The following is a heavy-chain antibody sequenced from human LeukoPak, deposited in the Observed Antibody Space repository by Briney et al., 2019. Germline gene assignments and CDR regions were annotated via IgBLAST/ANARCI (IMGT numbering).Heavy chain of an antibody. CDR3: AKDLGGSTDY. Sequence: PGRSLRLSCAASGFSFSNYAMHWVRQAPGKGLEWVAVISFDGTNKYYTDSVKGRFTISRDNSQNTLYLQMNSLRAEDTALYYCAKDLGGSTDYWGQGTLVTVSS. V-gene: IGHV3-30-3*01. J-gene: IGHJ4*02. CDR1: GFSFSNYA. D-gene: IGHD5-12*01. CDR2: ISFDGTNK.